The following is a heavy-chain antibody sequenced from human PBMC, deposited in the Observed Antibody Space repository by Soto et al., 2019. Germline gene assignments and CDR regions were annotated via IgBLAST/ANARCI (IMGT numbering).Heavy chain of an antibody. D-gene: IGHD2-21*01. Sequence: SETLSLTCAVYGGSFSGYYWSWIRQPPGKGLEWIGEINHSGSTNYNPSLKSRVTISVDTSKNQFSLKLSSVTAADTAVYYCARAVAFGYYYYMDVWGKGTTVTVSS. CDR3: ARAVAFGYYYYMDV. J-gene: IGHJ6*03. V-gene: IGHV4-34*01. CDR2: INHSGST. CDR1: GGSFSGYY.